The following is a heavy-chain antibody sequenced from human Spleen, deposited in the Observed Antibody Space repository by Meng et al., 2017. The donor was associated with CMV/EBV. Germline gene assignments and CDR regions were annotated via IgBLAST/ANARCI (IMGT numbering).Heavy chain of an antibody. CDR1: GGSFSGYY. J-gene: IGHJ5*02. Sequence: QVQLQQCGPGLLKPSETLSLTGAVYGGSFSGYYWSWSRQPPGKGLEWIGEINHSGSTNYNPSLKSRVTISVDTSKNQFSLKLSSVTAADTAVYYCAGTDIVVVVAAPGWFDPWGQGTLVTVSS. CDR3: AGTDIVVVVAAPGWFDP. D-gene: IGHD2-15*01. V-gene: IGHV4-34*01. CDR2: INHSGST.